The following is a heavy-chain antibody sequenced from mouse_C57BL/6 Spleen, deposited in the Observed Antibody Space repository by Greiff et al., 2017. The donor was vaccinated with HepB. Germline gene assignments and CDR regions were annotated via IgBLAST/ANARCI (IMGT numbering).Heavy chain of an antibody. V-gene: IGHV1-26*01. D-gene: IGHD1-1*01. CDR2: INPNNGGT. CDR3: ARKGPLRYYFDY. Sequence: VQLQQSGPELVKPGASVKISCKASGYTFTDYYMNWVKQSHGKSLEWIGDINPNNGGTSYNQKFKGKATLTVDKSSSTAYMELRSLTSEDSAVYYCARKGPLRYYFDYGGQGTTLTVSS. CDR1: GYTFTDYY. J-gene: IGHJ2*01.